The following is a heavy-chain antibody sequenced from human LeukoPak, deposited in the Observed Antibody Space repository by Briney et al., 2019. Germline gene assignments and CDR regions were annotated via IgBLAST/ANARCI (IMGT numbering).Heavy chain of an antibody. CDR3: AKPVSVDTAMVPCDY. D-gene: IGHD5-18*01. CDR2: ISSDGRNT. J-gene: IGHJ4*02. V-gene: IGHV3-30*18. CDR1: GFTVNNNY. Sequence: GGSLRLSCAASGFTVNNNYMSWVRQAPGKGLEWVAVISSDGRNTYYADSVKGRFTISRDNSKNTLYLQMNSLRGEDTAVYYCAKPVSVDTAMVPCDYWGQGTLVTVSS.